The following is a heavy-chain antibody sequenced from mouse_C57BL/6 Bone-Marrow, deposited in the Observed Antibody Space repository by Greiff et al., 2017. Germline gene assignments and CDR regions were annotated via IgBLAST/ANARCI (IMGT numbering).Heavy chain of an antibody. V-gene: IGHV14-4*01. CDR1: GFTIKDDY. CDR3: TRRTYFDY. Sequence: VQLQQSGAELVRPGASVKLSCTASGFTIKDDYMHWVKQRPEQGLEWIGWIDPENGDTEYASKFQGKATITADTSSNTAYLQLSSHTCEDTAFYYCTRRTYFDYWGQGTTLTVSS. CDR2: IDPENGDT. J-gene: IGHJ2*01.